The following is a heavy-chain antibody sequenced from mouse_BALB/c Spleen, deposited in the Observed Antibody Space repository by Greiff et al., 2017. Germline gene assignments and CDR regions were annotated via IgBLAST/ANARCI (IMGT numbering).Heavy chain of an antibody. Sequence: EVMLVESGGGLVQPGGSLRLSCATSGFTFTGYYMSWVRQPPGKALEWLGFIRNKANGYTTEYSASVKGRFTIARDNSQSILYLQMNTLRAEDSATYYCARDNYGFDYWGQGTTLTVSS. J-gene: IGHJ2*01. D-gene: IGHD1-1*01. CDR3: ARDNYGFDY. CDR1: GFTFTGYY. V-gene: IGHV7-3*02. CDR2: IRNKANGYTT.